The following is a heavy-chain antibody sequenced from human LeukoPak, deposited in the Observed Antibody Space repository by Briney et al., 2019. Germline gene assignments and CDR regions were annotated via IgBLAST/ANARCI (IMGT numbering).Heavy chain of an antibody. J-gene: IGHJ4*02. CDR1: GGSISSYY. D-gene: IGHD6-19*01. V-gene: IGHV4-59*01. Sequence: SETLSLTCTVSGGSISSYYLSWLRQPPGKGLEWVGYIYYSGSTNYNPSLKSRVTISLDTSKNQFSLKLSSVTAADTAVYYCARGDHGSGGYYFDYWGQGTLVTVSS. CDR2: IYYSGST. CDR3: ARGDHGSGGYYFDY.